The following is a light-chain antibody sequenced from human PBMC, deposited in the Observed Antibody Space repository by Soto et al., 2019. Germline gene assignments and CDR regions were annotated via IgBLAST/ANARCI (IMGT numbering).Light chain of an antibody. CDR2: GTS. V-gene: IGKV3-20*01. CDR3: QQYGASPWT. CDR1: RNINGNY. Sequence: EIGLTQSPGTLSLSPGERATLSCRASRNINGNYLGWYQLKRGQAPRLLIYGTSTRATGIPDRFSGSGSGTDFTLTISRLEPEDFAVYHCQQYGASPWTFGQGTKVDIK. J-gene: IGKJ1*01.